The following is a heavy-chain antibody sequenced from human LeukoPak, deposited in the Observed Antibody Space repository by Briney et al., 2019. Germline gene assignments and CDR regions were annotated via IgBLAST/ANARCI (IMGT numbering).Heavy chain of an antibody. CDR3: ARARGYSYGEVLEN. D-gene: IGHD5-18*01. J-gene: IGHJ4*02. Sequence: SQTLSLTCTVSGGSISSGDYYWSWIRQPPGKGLEWFVYIYYSGSTYYNPSIKRRVTISVDTSKNQFSLKLSSVTAADTAVYYCARARGYSYGEVLENWGQGTLVTVSS. CDR1: GGSISSGDYY. CDR2: IYYSGST. V-gene: IGHV4-30-4*08.